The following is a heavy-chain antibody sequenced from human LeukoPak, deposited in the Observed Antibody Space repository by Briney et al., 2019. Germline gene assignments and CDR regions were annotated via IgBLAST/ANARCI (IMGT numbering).Heavy chain of an antibody. CDR3: ARYGSGSYSDDHFQH. CDR1: GGSISSYY. V-gene: IGHV4-4*07. J-gene: IGHJ1*01. CDR2: IYTSGST. Sequence: PETLSLTCTVSGGSISSYYWSWIRQPAGKGLEWIGRIYTSGSTNYNPSLKSRVTMSVDTSKNQFSLKLSSVTAADTAVYYCARYGSGSYSDDHFQHWGQGTLVTVSS. D-gene: IGHD3-10*01.